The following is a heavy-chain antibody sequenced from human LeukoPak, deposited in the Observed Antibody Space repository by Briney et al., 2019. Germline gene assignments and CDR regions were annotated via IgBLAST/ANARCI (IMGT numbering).Heavy chain of an antibody. CDR3: ARAPLRITMIVVVIGAFDI. D-gene: IGHD3-22*01. V-gene: IGHV1-18*01. CDR2: ISAYNGNT. Sequence: ASVKVSCKASGYTFASYGISWVRQAPGQGLEWMGWISAYNGNTNYAQKLQGRVTMTTDTSTSTAYMELRSLRSDDTAVYYCARAPLRITMIVVVIGAFDIWGQGTMVTVSS. CDR1: GYTFASYG. J-gene: IGHJ3*02.